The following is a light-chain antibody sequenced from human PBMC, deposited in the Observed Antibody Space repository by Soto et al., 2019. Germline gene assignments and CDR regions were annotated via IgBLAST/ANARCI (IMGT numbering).Light chain of an antibody. J-gene: IGLJ2*01. CDR3: CSYAGGTSVG. CDR1: SSDVGKYNL. Sequence: QSVLTQPASVSGSPGQSITISCTGSSSDVGKYNLVSWYQHHPGKAPKLMIYEDIERPSGVSNRFSGSKSGNTASLTISGLQTEDEADYYCCSYAGGTSVGFGGGTKLTVL. CDR2: EDI. V-gene: IGLV2-23*01.